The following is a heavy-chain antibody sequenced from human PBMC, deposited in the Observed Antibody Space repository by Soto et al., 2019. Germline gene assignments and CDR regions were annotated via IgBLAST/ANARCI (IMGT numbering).Heavy chain of an antibody. Sequence: QVQLVESGGGVVQPGRSLRLSCAASGFTFSSYGMHWVRQAPGKGLEWVAVISYDGSNKYYADSVKGRLTISRDNSKNTLYLQMNSLRAEDTAVYYCAKDSAWSSSAAGGAFAIWGQGTMVTVSS. CDR2: ISYDGSNK. CDR1: GFTFSSYG. CDR3: AKDSAWSSSAAGGAFAI. J-gene: IGHJ3*02. V-gene: IGHV3-30*18. D-gene: IGHD6-6*01.